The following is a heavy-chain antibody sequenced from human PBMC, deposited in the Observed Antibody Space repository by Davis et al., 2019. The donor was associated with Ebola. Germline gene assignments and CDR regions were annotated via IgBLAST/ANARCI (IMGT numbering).Heavy chain of an antibody. CDR1: GGSINYFY. J-gene: IGHJ3*02. Sequence: PGGSLRLSCTVSGGSINYFYWTWVRQPPGKGLEWIGYIYYSGSTNYNPSLQSRLTISLDTSKKQFSLKLKFVTAADTAVYYCARVFSAFDIWGQGTTVTVSS. CDR2: IYYSGST. V-gene: IGHV4-59*01. CDR3: ARVFSAFDI.